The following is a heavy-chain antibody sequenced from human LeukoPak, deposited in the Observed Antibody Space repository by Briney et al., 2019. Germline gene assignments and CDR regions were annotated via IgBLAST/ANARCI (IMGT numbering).Heavy chain of an antibody. D-gene: IGHD2-15*01. CDR1: GGSFSSGSYY. CDR3: AREGPGGSGSHDY. J-gene: IGHJ4*02. Sequence: PSETLSLTCSVSGGSFSSGSYYWSWIRKPAGKGLEWVGRMHSRGGTDYNASLKSRLTISVDTSKNEMSLKLNSVTAADTAVYYCAREGPGGSGSHDYWGQGTLVTVSS. V-gene: IGHV4-61*02. CDR2: MHSRGGT.